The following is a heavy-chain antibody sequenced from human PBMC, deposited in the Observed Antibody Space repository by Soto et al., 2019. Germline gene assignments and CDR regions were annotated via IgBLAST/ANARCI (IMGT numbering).Heavy chain of an antibody. Sequence: QVQLQESGPGLVKPSETLSLTCTVSGGSISSYYWSWIRQPPGKGLEWIGYIYYSGSTNYNPSLKSRGTMSADPSKNQFSLKLSSVTAADTAVYYCARVLFGRGNWFDPWGQGTLVTVSS. CDR2: IYYSGST. J-gene: IGHJ5*02. D-gene: IGHD3-3*01. CDR3: ARVLFGRGNWFDP. CDR1: GGSISSYY. V-gene: IGHV4-59*01.